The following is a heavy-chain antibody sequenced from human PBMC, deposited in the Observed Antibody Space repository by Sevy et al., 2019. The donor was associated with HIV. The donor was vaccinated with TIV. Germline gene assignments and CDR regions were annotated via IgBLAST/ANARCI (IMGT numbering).Heavy chain of an antibody. CDR1: GFTFSSYW. V-gene: IGHV3-64D*06. CDR2: ISSDGGGT. Sequence: GGSLRLSCAASGFTFSSYWMSWVRQAPGKGLKYVSAISSDGGGTYYADSVRGRSTISRDNSKNTLYLQMRSLRVEDTAVYYCVKDPDYDFWRGDYGMDVWGQGTTVTVSS. D-gene: IGHD3-3*01. J-gene: IGHJ6*02. CDR3: VKDPDYDFWRGDYGMDV.